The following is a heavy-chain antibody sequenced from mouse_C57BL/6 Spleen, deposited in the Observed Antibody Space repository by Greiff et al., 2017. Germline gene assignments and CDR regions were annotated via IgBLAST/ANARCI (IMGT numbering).Heavy chain of an antibody. Sequence: VQLQQPGAELVKPGASVKLSCKASGYTFTSYWMQWVKQRPGQGLEWIGEIDPSDSYTNYNQKFKGKATLTGDTSSSTAYMQLSSLTSEDSAVYYCARGRYYFDYWGQGTTLTVSS. CDR2: IDPSDSYT. CDR3: ARGRYYFDY. CDR1: GYTFTSYW. J-gene: IGHJ2*01. V-gene: IGHV1-50*01.